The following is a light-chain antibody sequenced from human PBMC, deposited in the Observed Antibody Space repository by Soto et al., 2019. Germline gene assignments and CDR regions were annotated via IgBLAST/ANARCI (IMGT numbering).Light chain of an antibody. J-gene: IGKJ1*01. CDR1: QSIGSY. V-gene: IGKV1-39*01. CDR2: AAS. Sequence: DIQMTQSPSSLSASVGDRVTITCRASQSIGSYFNWYQQKPGKAPKLLIYAASALESGVPSRFSGSGSGTDFTLTISSLQPGDFATYYCQQSYSTPWTFGQGTKVEAK. CDR3: QQSYSTPWT.